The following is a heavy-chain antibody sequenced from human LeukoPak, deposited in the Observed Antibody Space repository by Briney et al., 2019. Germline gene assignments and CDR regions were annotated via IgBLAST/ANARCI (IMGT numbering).Heavy chain of an antibody. D-gene: IGHD3-10*01. V-gene: IGHV5-51*01. CDR2: IYPDDSDT. CDR3: ARHVHGVYYDGMDV. Sequence: GESLETSCKGSDYSFTNYWIGWVRQMPGKGLEWMGVIYPDDSDTRYSPSFRGHVTISADKSISTAYLQWSSLKASDTAMYYCARHVHGVYYDGMDVWGERNPVTVSS. J-gene: IGHJ6*04. CDR1: DYSFTNYW.